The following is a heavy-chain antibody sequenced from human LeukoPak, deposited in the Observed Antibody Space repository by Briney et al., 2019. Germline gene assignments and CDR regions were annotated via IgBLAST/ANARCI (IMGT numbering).Heavy chain of an antibody. Sequence: SETLSLTCVVSGGSFSGYYWSWIRQPPGKGLEWIGEIDHSGSTNYNPSLKSRVTISVDTSKNHFSLKLSSVTAADTAVYYCARGRRRGTSYYFLKWFDPWGQGTLVTVSA. CDR3: ARGRRRGTSYYFLKWFDP. J-gene: IGHJ5*02. CDR2: IDHSGST. D-gene: IGHD3-22*01. CDR1: GGSFSGYY. V-gene: IGHV4-34*01.